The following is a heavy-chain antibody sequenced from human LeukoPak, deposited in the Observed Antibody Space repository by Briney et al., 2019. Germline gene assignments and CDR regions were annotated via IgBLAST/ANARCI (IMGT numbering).Heavy chain of an antibody. CDR3: ARIPNGDYVRAYMDV. CDR2: IDWDDDK. CDR1: GFSLSTSGMC. V-gene: IGHV2-70*11. D-gene: IGHD4-17*01. J-gene: IGHJ6*03. Sequence: GPSLVKPTQTLTLTCTFSGFSLSTSGMCVSWIRQPPGKFLEWHARIDWDDDKYYTTSLKTRLTISKDTSKNQVVLTMTNMDPVDTATYYCARIPNGDYVRAYMDVWGKGTTVTVSS.